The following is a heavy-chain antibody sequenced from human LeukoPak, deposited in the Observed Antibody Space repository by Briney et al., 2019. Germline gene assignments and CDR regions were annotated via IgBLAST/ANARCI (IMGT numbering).Heavy chain of an antibody. CDR3: ARLTARFGENVRWFDP. Sequence: GESLRISCKGSGYSFTSYWIGWVRQMPGKGLEWMGIIYPGDSDTRYSPSFQGQVTISADKSISTAYLQWSSLKASDTAMYYCARLTARFGENVRWFDPWGQGTLVTVSS. D-gene: IGHD3-10*01. V-gene: IGHV5-51*01. CDR1: GYSFTSYW. CDR2: IYPGDSDT. J-gene: IGHJ5*02.